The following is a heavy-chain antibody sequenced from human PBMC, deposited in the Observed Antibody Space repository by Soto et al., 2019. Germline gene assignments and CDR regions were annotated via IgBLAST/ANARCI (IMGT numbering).Heavy chain of an antibody. CDR2: IQYRGST. CDR3: AGLFSFGDFLLDY. D-gene: IGHD3-10*01. J-gene: IGHJ4*02. Sequence: SETLSLTCTVSDDSITSGAYYWGLIHQPPGKGLEWIGTIQYRGSTYYNPSLKSRVTMSLDTSKNQYSLRLSSVTAADTAVYFGAGLFSFGDFLLDYWGQGTLVSVSS. CDR1: DDSITSGAYY. V-gene: IGHV4-39*01.